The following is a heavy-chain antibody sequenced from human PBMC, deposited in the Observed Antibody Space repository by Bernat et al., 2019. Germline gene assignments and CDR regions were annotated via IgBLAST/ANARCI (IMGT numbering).Heavy chain of an antibody. V-gene: IGHV1-69*01. CDR2: IIPIFGTA. CDR1: GGTFSSYA. Sequence: QVQLVQSGAEVKKPGSSVKVSCKASGGTFSSYAISWVRQAPGQGLEWMGGIIPIFGTANYAQKFQGRVTITADESTSTAYMELSSLRSEDTAVYYRARRTQRGGGDAGYFDYWGQGTLVTVSS. D-gene: IGHD3-16*01. J-gene: IGHJ4*02. CDR3: ARRTQRGGGDAGYFDY.